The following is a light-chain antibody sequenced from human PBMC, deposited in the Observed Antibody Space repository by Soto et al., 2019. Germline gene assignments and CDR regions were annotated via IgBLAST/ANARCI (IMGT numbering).Light chain of an antibody. J-gene: IGLJ3*02. Sequence: QLVLTQSPSASASLGASVKLTCTLSSGHSNYAIAWHQQKPEKGPRYLMKLNSDGSHSRGDGIPDRISGSSSGAERYLTISSLQSDDEADYYCQTWGTGGVFGGGTKVTVL. CDR3: QTWGTGGV. CDR1: SGHSNYA. CDR2: LNSDGSH. V-gene: IGLV4-69*01.